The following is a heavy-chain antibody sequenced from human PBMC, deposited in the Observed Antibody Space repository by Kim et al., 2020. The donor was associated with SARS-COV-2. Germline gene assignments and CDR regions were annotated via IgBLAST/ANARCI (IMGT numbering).Heavy chain of an antibody. CDR3: ARPAYYYDSSGYYYGDWFDP. D-gene: IGHD3-22*01. CDR2: IIPIFGTA. V-gene: IGHV1-69*13. Sequence: SVKVSCKASGGTFSSYAISWVRQAPGQGLEWMGGIIPIFGTANYAQKFQGRVTITADESTSTAYMELSSLRSEDTAVYYCARPAYYYDSSGYYYGDWFDPWGQGTLVTVSS. J-gene: IGHJ5*02. CDR1: GGTFSSYA.